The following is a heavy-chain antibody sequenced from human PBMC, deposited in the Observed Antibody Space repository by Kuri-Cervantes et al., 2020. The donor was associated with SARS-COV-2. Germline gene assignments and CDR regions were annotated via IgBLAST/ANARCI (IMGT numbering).Heavy chain of an antibody. Sequence: GGSLRLSCAASGFTFDDYAMHWVRQAPGKGLEWVSGISWNSGSIGYADSVKGRFTISRDNAKNSLYLQMNSLRAEDTALYYCAKVGITGTTQYFDYWGQGTLVTVSS. CDR1: GFTFDDYA. J-gene: IGHJ4*02. V-gene: IGHV3-9*01. D-gene: IGHD1-7*01. CDR2: ISWNSGSI. CDR3: AKVGITGTTQYFDY.